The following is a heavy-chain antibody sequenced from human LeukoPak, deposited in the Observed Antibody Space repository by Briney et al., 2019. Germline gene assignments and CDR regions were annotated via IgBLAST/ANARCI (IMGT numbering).Heavy chain of an antibody. CDR3: ARDRSAPHMLWNAFEI. CDR2: ITDSGSTI. Sequence: PGGSLRLSCAASGFTFSSYEMNWVRQAPGKGLEWVSYITDSGSTIYYADSVKGRFTISRDNAKNSLFLQMNSLRAEDTAVYYCARDRSAPHMLWNAFEIWGQGTMVTVSS. J-gene: IGHJ3*02. D-gene: IGHD2-8*01. CDR1: GFTFSSYE. V-gene: IGHV3-48*03.